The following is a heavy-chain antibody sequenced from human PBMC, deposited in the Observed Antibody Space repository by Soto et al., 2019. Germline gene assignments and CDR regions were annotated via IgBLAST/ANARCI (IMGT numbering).Heavy chain of an antibody. CDR2: ISSSSSYI. Sequence: GGSLRLSCAASGFTFSSYSMNWVRQAPGKGLEWVSSISSSSSYIYYADSVKGRFTISRDNAKNSLYLQMNSLRAEDTAVYYCARATKLRYFDWSLSDAFDIWGQGTMVTVSS. CDR3: ARATKLRYFDWSLSDAFDI. J-gene: IGHJ3*02. V-gene: IGHV3-21*01. CDR1: GFTFSSYS. D-gene: IGHD3-9*01.